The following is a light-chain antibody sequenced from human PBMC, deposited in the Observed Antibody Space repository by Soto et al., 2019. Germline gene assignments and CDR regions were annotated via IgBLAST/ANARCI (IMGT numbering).Light chain of an antibody. V-gene: IGKV2-30*01. CDR2: NVS. CDR1: RSLVFRDGNTY. J-gene: IGKJ1*01. Sequence: AVLTQPPFSLSVTVGQPASISCRTSRSLVFRDGNTYLHWFQQRPGQSPRRLIENVSNRDSGVPDRFTGSGSGTDFTLEISSVEAEDVGMYYCMHSIDWPWTFGQGTKVDI. CDR3: MHSIDWPWT.